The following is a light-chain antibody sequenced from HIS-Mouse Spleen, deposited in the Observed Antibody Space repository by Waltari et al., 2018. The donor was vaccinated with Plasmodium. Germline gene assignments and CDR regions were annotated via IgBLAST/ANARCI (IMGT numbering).Light chain of an antibody. CDR1: QSVSSY. CDR2: DAS. J-gene: IGKJ4*01. Sequence: EIVLTQSPATLSLSPGERATLSCRASQSVSSYLAGYQQKTGQAPRLLIYDASNRATGIPARCSGRGAGTDFTLTISSLEPEDVAVYYCQQRSNWPSLTFGGGTKVEIK. CDR3: QQRSNWPSLT. V-gene: IGKV3-11*01.